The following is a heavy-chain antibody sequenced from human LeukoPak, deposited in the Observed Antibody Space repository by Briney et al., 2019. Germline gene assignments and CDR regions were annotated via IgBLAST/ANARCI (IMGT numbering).Heavy chain of an antibody. V-gene: IGHV4-59*08. CDR2: IIYSGGT. CDR3: ARQPGGEMANALDY. CDR1: GGSISSYY. Sequence: SETLSLTCTVSGGSISSYYWSWIRQPPGKGLEWIGYIIYSGGTNYNPSLKSRVTISVDTSKNQLSLKLSSVTAADTAVYFCARQPGGEMANALDYWGQGTLVTVSS. D-gene: IGHD5-24*01. J-gene: IGHJ4*02.